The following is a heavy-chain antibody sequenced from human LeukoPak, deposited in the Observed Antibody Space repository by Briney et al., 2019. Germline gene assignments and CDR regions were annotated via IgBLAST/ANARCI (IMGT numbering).Heavy chain of an antibody. Sequence: GGSLRLSCEASGFTFSAYAMTWVRQAPGKGLEWVSVIYSGGTIFYADSVKGRFTISRDNSKNTVYLEMNSLRAEDTAVYYCARDGENHYYDYWGQGTLVTVST. J-gene: IGHJ4*02. D-gene: IGHD7-27*01. CDR2: IYSGGTI. CDR3: ARDGENHYYDY. CDR1: GFTFSAYA. V-gene: IGHV3-66*01.